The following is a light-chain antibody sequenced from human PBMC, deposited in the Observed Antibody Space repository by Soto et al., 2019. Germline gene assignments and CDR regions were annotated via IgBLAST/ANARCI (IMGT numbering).Light chain of an antibody. V-gene: IGKV1-12*01. CDR2: AAS. CDR3: QQANSFPQIT. CDR1: QGISSW. J-gene: IGKJ5*01. Sequence: DIQMTQSPSSVSASVGDRVTITCRASQGISSWLDWYQQKPGKAPKLLIYAASSLQSGVPSRFIGSRSGTDFTLTISSLQPEDFATYYCQQANSFPQITFGRGTRLEIK.